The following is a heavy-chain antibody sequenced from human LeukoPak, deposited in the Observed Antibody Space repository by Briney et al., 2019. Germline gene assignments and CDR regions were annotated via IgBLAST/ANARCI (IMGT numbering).Heavy chain of an antibody. CDR1: GFTFSSYS. CDR2: ISSSSSYI. D-gene: IGHD2-2*01. V-gene: IGHV3-21*01. CDR3: ARDAQPIVVVPAAISY. J-gene: IGHJ4*02. Sequence: GGSLRLSCAASGFTFSSYSMNWVRQAPGKGLEWVSSISSSSSYIYYADSVKGRFTISRDNAKNSLYLQMNSLRAEDTAVYYCARDAQPIVVVPAAISYWGQGTLVTVSS.